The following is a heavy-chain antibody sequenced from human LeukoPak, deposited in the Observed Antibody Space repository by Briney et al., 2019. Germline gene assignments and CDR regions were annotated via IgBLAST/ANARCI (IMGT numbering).Heavy chain of an antibody. J-gene: IGHJ3*02. CDR1: GGSISSYY. CDR3: ARGHPGCDYGSCVAFDI. V-gene: IGHV4-59*01. Sequence: SETLSLTCTASGGSISSYYRSWIRQPPGKGLEWIGYIYYSGSTNYNPSLKSRVTISIDTSKNQFSLKLSSATAADTAVYYCARGHPGCDYGSCVAFDIWGQGTMVTVSS. D-gene: IGHD4-17*01. CDR2: IYYSGST.